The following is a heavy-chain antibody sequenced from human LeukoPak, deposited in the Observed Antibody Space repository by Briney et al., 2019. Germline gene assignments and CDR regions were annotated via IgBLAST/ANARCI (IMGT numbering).Heavy chain of an antibody. V-gene: IGHV1-2*02. CDR1: GYTFTGYY. Sequence: ASVKVSCKASGYTFTGYYMHWVRQAPGQGLEWMGGINPNSGGTNYAQTFQGRVTMSRDTSISTAYMELSRLRSEDTAVYYCARATRYYDIWTGYCPTYFFDYWGQGTLVTVPS. CDR2: INPNSGGT. J-gene: IGHJ4*02. D-gene: IGHD3-9*01. CDR3: ARATRYYDIWTGYCPTYFFDY.